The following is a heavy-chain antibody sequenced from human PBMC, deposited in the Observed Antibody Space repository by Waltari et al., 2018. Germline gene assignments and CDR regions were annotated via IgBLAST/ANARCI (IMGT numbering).Heavy chain of an antibody. Sequence: QVQLQESGPGLVKPSETLSLTCTVSGGSISSYYWSWIRQPPGKGLGWLGYIYYSGSTNYNPSLKSRVTISVDTSKNQFSLKLSSVTAADTAVYYCARAKGGVVTPPFIDYWGQGTLVTVSS. CDR3: ARAKGGVVTPPFIDY. CDR2: IYYSGST. D-gene: IGHD2-21*02. CDR1: GGSISSYY. V-gene: IGHV4-59*01. J-gene: IGHJ4*02.